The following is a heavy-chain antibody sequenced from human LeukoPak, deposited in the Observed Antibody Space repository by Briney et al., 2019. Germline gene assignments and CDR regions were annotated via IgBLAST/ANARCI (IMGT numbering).Heavy chain of an antibody. D-gene: IGHD4-17*01. J-gene: IGHJ4*02. CDR3: ARVLGVGDDYGDYNTYYFDY. CDR2: ISACNGNT. V-gene: IGHV1-18*01. CDR1: GYTFTSYG. Sequence: ASVKVSCKASGYTFTSYGISWVRQAPGQGLEWMGWISACNGNTNYAQKLQGRVTMTTDTSTSTAYMELRSLRSDDTAVYYCARVLGVGDDYGDYNTYYFDYWGQGTLVTVSS.